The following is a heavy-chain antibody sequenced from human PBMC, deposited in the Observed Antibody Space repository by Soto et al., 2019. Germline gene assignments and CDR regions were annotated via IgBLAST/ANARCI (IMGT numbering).Heavy chain of an antibody. CDR2: ISYDGSNK. CDR3: AKEEGIGYCASYAFDI. CDR1: GFTFSSYG. J-gene: IGHJ3*02. Sequence: QVQLVVSGGGVVQPGRSLRLSCVASGFTFSSYGMHWVRQAPVKGLEWVAGISYDGSNKYYADSVKGRFTISRDTSKNTLYLQMNSLRAEETAVYYCAKEEGIGYCASYAFDIWGQGTMVTVSS. V-gene: IGHV3-30*18. D-gene: IGHD3-3*01.